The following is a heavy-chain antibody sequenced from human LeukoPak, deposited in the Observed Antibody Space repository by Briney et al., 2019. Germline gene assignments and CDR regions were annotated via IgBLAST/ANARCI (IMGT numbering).Heavy chain of an antibody. CDR1: GFTFSSYS. D-gene: IGHD6-19*01. CDR3: ARGIGSSGWFF. J-gene: IGHJ4*02. CDR2: ISSSSSTI. Sequence: GGSLRLSCAASGFTFSSYSTNWVRQAPGKGLEWVSYISSSSSTIYYADSVKGRFTISRDNAKNSLYLQMNSLRAEDTAVYYCARGIGSSGWFFWGQGTLVTVSS. V-gene: IGHV3-48*01.